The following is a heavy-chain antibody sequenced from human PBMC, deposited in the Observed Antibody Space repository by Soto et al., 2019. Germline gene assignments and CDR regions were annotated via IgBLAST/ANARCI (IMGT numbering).Heavy chain of an antibody. J-gene: IGHJ4*02. CDR1: GFTFSSYG. CDR3: ARVGGSYYFDH. D-gene: IGHD3-16*01. Sequence: SLRLSCAASGFTFSSYGMHWVRQAPGKGLEWVAVLWSYWSTGTNEYYADSVKGRFTISRDNSKNMLYLQMNSLRGEDTAVYYCARVGGSYYFDHWGQGTLVTSPQ. V-gene: IGHV3-33*01. CDR2: LWSYWSTGTNE.